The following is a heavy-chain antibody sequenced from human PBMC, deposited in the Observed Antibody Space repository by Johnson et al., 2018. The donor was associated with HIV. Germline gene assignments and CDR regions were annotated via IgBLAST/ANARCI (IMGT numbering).Heavy chain of an antibody. D-gene: IGHD1-26*01. Sequence: QVQLVESGGGLVQPGGSLRLSCAASGFTFSSYAMHWVRQAPGKGLEWVAVISYDGSNQYYADSVTCRFTISRDNSKNYLYLHMNNLSAEDTALYYCARRWELHSNAFDIWGQGTMVTVSS. V-gene: IGHV3-30-3*01. CDR1: GFTFSSYA. J-gene: IGHJ3*02. CDR2: ISYDGSNQ. CDR3: ARRWELHSNAFDI.